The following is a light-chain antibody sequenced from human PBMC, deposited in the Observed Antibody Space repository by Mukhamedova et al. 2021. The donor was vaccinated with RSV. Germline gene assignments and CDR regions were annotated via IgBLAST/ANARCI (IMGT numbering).Light chain of an antibody. J-gene: IGKJ4*01. CDR3: QQRAAWPLT. V-gene: IGKV3-11*01. Sequence: YQQKPGQAPRLLFYQASNRATGVPDRFNAGGSGADYFLTINSLEPEDFAIYYCQQRAAWPLTFGGGTKVEI. CDR2: QAS.